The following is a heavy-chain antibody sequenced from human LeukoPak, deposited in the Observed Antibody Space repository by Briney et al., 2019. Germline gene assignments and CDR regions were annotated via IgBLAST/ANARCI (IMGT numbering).Heavy chain of an antibody. J-gene: IGHJ4*02. CDR3: ARVSYYYDSPPSR. CDR2: IWYDGSNK. CDR1: GFTFSSYG. Sequence: GRSLRLSCAASGFTFSSYGMHWVRQAPGKGLEWVAVIWYDGSNKYYADSVKGRFTISRDNSKNTLYLQMNSLRAEDTAVYYCARVSYYYDSPPSRWGQGTLVTVSS. D-gene: IGHD3-22*01. V-gene: IGHV3-33*01.